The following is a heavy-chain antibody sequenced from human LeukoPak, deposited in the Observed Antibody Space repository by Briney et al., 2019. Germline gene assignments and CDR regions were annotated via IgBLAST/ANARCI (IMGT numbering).Heavy chain of an antibody. D-gene: IGHD6-19*01. CDR2: IYYSGST. V-gene: IGHV4-59*01. J-gene: IGHJ4*02. CDR1: GGSISSYY. Sequence: PSETLSLTCTVSGGSISSYYWSWIRQPPGKGLEWIGYIYYSGSTNYNPSLKSRVTISVDTSKNQFSLKLSSVTAADTAVYYCARGASSGWYEWFGYWGQGTLVTVSS. CDR3: ARGASSGWYEWFGY.